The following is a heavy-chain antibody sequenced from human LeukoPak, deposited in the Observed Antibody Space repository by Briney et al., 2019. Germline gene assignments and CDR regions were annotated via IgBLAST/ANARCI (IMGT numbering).Heavy chain of an antibody. CDR1: GGTFSSYA. V-gene: IGHV1-69*13. J-gene: IGHJ6*03. CDR2: IIPIFGTA. CDR3: AGRGSYYYYYYYYMDV. D-gene: IGHD1-26*01. Sequence: SVKVSCKASGGTFSSYAISWVRQAPGQGLEWMGGIIPIFGTANYAQKSQGRVTITADESTSTAYMELSSLRSEDTAVYYRAGRGSYYYYYYYYMDVWGKGTTVIVSS.